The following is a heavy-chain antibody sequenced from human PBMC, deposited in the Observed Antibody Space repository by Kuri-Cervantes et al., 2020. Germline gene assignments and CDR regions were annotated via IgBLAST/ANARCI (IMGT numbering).Heavy chain of an antibody. CDR2: ISYDGSNK. D-gene: IGHD3-10*01. Sequence: GESLKISCAASGFTFSSYGMHWVRQAPGKGLEWVAVISYDGSNKYYADSVKGRFTISRDNSKNTLYLQMNSLRAEDTAVYYCARVSKLRDYFDYWGQGTLVTVSS. J-gene: IGHJ4*02. CDR3: ARVSKLRDYFDY. CDR1: GFTFSSYG. V-gene: IGHV3-30*03.